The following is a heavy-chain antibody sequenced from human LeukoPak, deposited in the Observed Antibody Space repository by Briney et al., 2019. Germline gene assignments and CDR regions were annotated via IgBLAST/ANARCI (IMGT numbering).Heavy chain of an antibody. CDR1: GFTFSSYA. V-gene: IGHV3-30-3*01. Sequence: GGSLRLSCAASGFTFSSYAMHWVRQAPGKGLEWVAVISYDGSNKYYADSMKGRFTISRDNSKNTLYLQMNSLRAEDTAVYYCAKDQGIAAYVFDYWGQGTLVTVSS. CDR2: ISYDGSNK. D-gene: IGHD6-13*01. CDR3: AKDQGIAAYVFDY. J-gene: IGHJ4*02.